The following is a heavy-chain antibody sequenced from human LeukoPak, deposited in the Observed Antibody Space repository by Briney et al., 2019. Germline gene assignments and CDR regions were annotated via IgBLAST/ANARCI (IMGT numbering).Heavy chain of an antibody. V-gene: IGHV1-2*02. CDR3: TRIGDGYPY. J-gene: IGHJ4*02. CDR2: IKANSGDT. D-gene: IGHD5-24*01. Sequence: ASVTVCCKASGYIFTAYYLHWVRQAPGQGLEWMGWIKANSGDTNYARKFQGRVTMTRDTSISTVYMELSRLTSDDTAVYYCTRIGDGYPYWGQGTLVTVSS. CDR1: GYIFTAYY.